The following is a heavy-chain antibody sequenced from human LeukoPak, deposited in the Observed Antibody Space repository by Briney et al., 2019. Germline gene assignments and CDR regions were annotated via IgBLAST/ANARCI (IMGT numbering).Heavy chain of an antibody. CDR1: GFTFSYYT. Sequence: GGSLRLSCAASGFTFSYYTMHWVRQAPGKGLEWVAVISYDGSNNYYADSLKGRFTISRDNSKNTLYQQMNSLRAEDTAVYYCARVLNYYDSSGYYFSYWGQGTLVTVSS. J-gene: IGHJ4*02. V-gene: IGHV3-30-3*01. CDR3: ARVLNYYDSSGYYFSY. D-gene: IGHD3-22*01. CDR2: ISYDGSNN.